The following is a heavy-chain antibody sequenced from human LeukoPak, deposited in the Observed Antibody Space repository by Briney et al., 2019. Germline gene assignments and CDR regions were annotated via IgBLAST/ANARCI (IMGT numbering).Heavy chain of an antibody. CDR1: GYTFTSYG. J-gene: IGHJ4*02. V-gene: IGHV1-18*01. D-gene: IGHD3-22*01. Sequence: ASVKVSCKASGYTFTSYGISWVRQAPGQGLEWMGWISAYNGNTNYAQKLQSRVTMTTDTSTSTAYMELRSLRSDDTAVYYCARGQVVYSFHTSGYFDYWGQGTLVTVSS. CDR2: ISAYNGNT. CDR3: ARGQVVYSFHTSGYFDY.